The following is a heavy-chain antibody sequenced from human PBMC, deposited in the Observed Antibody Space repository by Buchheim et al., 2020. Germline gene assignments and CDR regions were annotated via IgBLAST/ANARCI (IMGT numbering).Heavy chain of an antibody. CDR3: ATDTYYYDSSGYPTHYFDY. CDR2: IGSSGTTI. CDR1: GFTFINYX. V-gene: IGHV3-48*03. Sequence: EVQLVESGGGLVQPGGSLRLSCAASGFTFINYXMHWVRQAPGKGLEWVSYIGSSGTTIYYADSVKGRFTXSRDNAKNSLYLQMDSLGAEDTAVYYCATDTYYYDSSGYPTHYFDYWGQGTL. J-gene: IGHJ4*02. D-gene: IGHD3-22*01.